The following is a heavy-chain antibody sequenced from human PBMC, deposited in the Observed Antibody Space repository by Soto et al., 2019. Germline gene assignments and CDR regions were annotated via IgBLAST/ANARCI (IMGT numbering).Heavy chain of an antibody. J-gene: IGHJ3*02. D-gene: IGHD2-21*01. V-gene: IGHV3-21*01. Sequence: GSLSLSCAASGFTFSSYSMNWVRQAPGKGLEWVSSISSSSSYIYYADSVKGRFTISRDNAKNSLYLQMNSLRAEDTAVYYCAGGGVADAFDIWGQGTMVTVSS. CDR2: ISSSSSYI. CDR3: AGGGVADAFDI. CDR1: GFTFSSYS.